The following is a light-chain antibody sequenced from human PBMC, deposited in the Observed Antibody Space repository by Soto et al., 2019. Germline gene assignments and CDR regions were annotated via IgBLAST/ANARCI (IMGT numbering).Light chain of an antibody. CDR3: QQCSNLLT. CDR1: QSVSSY. CDR2: DAS. J-gene: IGKJ4*01. Sequence: EIVLTQSPATLSSSPGERATLSCRASQSVSSYLAWYQQKPGQAPRLLIYDASNRGTGIPARFSGSGSGTDFALTISRLEPEDFAVYCCQQCSNLLTFGGGTKVEIK. V-gene: IGKV3-11*01.